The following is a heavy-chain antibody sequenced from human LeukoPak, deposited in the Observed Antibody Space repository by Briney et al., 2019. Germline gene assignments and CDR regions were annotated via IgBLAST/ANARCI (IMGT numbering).Heavy chain of an antibody. J-gene: IGHJ4*02. D-gene: IGHD6-6*01. CDR2: IYSGGTT. V-gene: IGHV3-53*01. Sequence: GGSLSLSCAASGFTVSTNYMSWVRQAPGKGLEWVSVIYSGGTTYYADSVKGRFTISRDSSKNTLYLQMNSLRAEDTALYYCARGSSPEALRNWGQGTLVTVSS. CDR3: ARGSSPEALRN. CDR1: GFTVSTNY.